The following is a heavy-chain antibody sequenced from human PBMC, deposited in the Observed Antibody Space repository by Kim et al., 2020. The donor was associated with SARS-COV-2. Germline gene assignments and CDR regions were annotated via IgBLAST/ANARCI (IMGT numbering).Heavy chain of an antibody. J-gene: IGHJ3*02. Sequence: YAQKFQGRVTMTEDTSTDTAYMELSSLRSEDTAVYYCSRGYGALRGAFDIWGQGTMVTVSS. V-gene: IGHV1-24*01. D-gene: IGHD5-12*01. CDR3: SRGYGALRGAFDI.